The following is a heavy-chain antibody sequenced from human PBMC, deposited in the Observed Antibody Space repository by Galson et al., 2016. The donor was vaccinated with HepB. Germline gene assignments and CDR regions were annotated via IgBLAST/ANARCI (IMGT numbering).Heavy chain of an antibody. CDR3: AKDERLISDYGLDV. CDR1: GFTFSTYG. D-gene: IGHD6-25*01. V-gene: IGHV3-30*18. Sequence: SLRLSCAASGFTFSTYGIHWDRQAPGKGLEWVAFISFEGSQKLYADSIKGRFTISRDNSKNTLYLQMNGLRLEDTAMYYCAKDERLISDYGLDVWGQGTTVTVSS. J-gene: IGHJ6*02. CDR2: ISFEGSQK.